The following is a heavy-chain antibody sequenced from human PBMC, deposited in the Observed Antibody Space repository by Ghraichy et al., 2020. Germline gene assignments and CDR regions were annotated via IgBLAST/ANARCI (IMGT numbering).Heavy chain of an antibody. Sequence: GGSLRLSCAASGFTFSSYSMNWVRQAPGKGLEWVSSISSSSSYIYYADSVKGRFTISRDNAKNSLYLQMNSLRAEDTAVYYCARDHDYVWGSYRSPDAFDIWGQGTMVTVSS. V-gene: IGHV3-21*01. CDR2: ISSSSSYI. CDR3: ARDHDYVWGSYRSPDAFDI. J-gene: IGHJ3*02. D-gene: IGHD3-16*02. CDR1: GFTFSSYS.